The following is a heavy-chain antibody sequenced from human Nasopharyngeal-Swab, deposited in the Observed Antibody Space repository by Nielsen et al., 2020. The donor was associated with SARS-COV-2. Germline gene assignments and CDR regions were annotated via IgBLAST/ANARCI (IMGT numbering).Heavy chain of an antibody. CDR1: GFTFSSYG. CDR3: ARGPYDFWSGYPHYFDY. Sequence: GESLKISCAASGFTFSSYGMHWVRLAPGKGLEWVAIIWYDGSSKYYADSVKGRFTISRDNSKNTLYLQMNSLRAEDTAVYYCARGPYDFWSGYPHYFDYWGQGTLVTVSS. D-gene: IGHD3-3*01. V-gene: IGHV3-33*01. CDR2: IWYDGSSK. J-gene: IGHJ4*02.